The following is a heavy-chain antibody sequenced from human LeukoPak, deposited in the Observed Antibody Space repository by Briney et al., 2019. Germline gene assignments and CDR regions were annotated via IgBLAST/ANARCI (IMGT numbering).Heavy chain of an antibody. CDR3: ATVTSPDYCSSTSSRSHPFDP. Sequence: ASVKLSCKVSGYTLTELSMHSVRRAPGKGLEWMGGFDPEDGETIYAQEFQGRVTMTEDTYTDTAYMELSSLRSEDTAVYYCATVTSPDYCSSTSSRSHPFDPWGQGTLVTVSS. J-gene: IGHJ5*02. V-gene: IGHV1-24*01. CDR2: FDPEDGET. D-gene: IGHD2-2*01. CDR1: GYTLTELS.